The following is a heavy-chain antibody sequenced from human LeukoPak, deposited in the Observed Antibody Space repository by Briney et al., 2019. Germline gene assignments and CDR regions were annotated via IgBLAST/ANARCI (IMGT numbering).Heavy chain of an antibody. D-gene: IGHD1-26*01. CDR2: ISAYTTKT. Sequence: ASVKVSCKASGYTFTSYGIIWVRQAPGQGLEGMGWISAYTTKTNYVQKLKGRVTMTRDKSTSTAYMEVRRLRREDTAVYYCAREGGVGPTAPPDYYSCQMDVWGKGTTVTVSS. V-gene: IGHV1-18*01. CDR3: AREGGVGPTAPPDYYSCQMDV. CDR1: GYTFTSYG. J-gene: IGHJ6*03.